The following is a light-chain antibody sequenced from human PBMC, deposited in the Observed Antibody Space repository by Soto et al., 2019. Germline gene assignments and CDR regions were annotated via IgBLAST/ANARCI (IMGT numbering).Light chain of an antibody. CDR1: QSVSSSY. Sequence: EFVLTQSPGTLSLSPGDRATLSFRASQSVSSSYLAWYQQKPGQAPRLLIYDASNRATGIPARFSGSGSGTDFTLTISSLEPEDFAVYYCQEYDGSPITFGLGTRLEIK. J-gene: IGKJ5*01. V-gene: IGKV3-20*01. CDR2: DAS. CDR3: QEYDGSPIT.